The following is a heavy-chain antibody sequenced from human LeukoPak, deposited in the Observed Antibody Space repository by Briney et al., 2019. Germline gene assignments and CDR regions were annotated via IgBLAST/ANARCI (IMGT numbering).Heavy chain of an antibody. J-gene: IGHJ4*02. V-gene: IGHV3-23*01. D-gene: IGHD3-3*01. CDR1: GFTFSSYA. CDR3: ARGTDYDFWSGYHY. CDR2: ISGSGGST. Sequence: GGSLRLSCAASGFTFSSYAMSWVRQAPGKGLEWVSAISGSGGSTYYADSVKGRFTISRDNSKNTLYLQMNSLRAEDTAVYYCARGTDYDFWSGYHYWGQGTLVTVSS.